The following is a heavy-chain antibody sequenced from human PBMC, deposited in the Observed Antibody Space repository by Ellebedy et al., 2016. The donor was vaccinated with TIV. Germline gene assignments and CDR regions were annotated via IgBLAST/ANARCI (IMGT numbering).Heavy chain of an antibody. J-gene: IGHJ4*02. D-gene: IGHD3-16*01. CDR1: GGSFSGYY. CDR3: ARVSWGFYYFDY. Sequence: GSLRLXXAVYGGSFSGYYWSWIRQPPGKGLEWIGEINHSGSTNYNPSLKSRVTISVDTSKNQFSLKLSSVTAADTAVYYCARVSWGFYYFDYWGQGTLVTVSS. V-gene: IGHV4-34*01. CDR2: INHSGST.